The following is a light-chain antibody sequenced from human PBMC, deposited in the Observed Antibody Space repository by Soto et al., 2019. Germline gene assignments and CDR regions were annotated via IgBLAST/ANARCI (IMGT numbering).Light chain of an antibody. CDR1: QSVSSSY. Sequence: EIVVTQSPGTLSLSPGERATLSCRASQSVSSSYLAWYQQKPGQAPRLLIYGASSRATGIPERFSGSGSGKDFTLTISRLEPEDFAVYYCQQYGSSLYTFGQGTKLEIK. CDR3: QQYGSSLYT. V-gene: IGKV3-20*01. CDR2: GAS. J-gene: IGKJ2*01.